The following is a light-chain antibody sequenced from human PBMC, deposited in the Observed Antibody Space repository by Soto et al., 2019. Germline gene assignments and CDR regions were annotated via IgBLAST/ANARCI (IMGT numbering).Light chain of an antibody. CDR2: GAS. V-gene: IGKV3D-15*01. CDR3: QQYNNWPLLT. J-gene: IGKJ4*01. CDR1: QSVSRN. Sequence: EIVMTQFPATLSVSPGERATLSCRASQSVSRNLAWYQQKPGQAPRLLIYGASTRATGIPARFSGSGSGTEFTLTISSLQSEDFAAYYCQQYNNWPLLTFGGGTKVDIX.